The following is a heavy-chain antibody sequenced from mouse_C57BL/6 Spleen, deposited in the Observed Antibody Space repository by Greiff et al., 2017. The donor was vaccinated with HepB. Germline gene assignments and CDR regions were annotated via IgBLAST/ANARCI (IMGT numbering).Heavy chain of an antibody. Sequence: DVKLVESGGGLVKPGGSLKLSCAASGFTFSDYGMHWVRQAPEKGLEWVAYISSGSSTIYYADTVKGRFTISRDNAKNTLSLQMTSLRSEDTAMYYCARGSTVVDYWGQGTTLTVSS. J-gene: IGHJ2*01. V-gene: IGHV5-17*01. CDR3: ARGSTVVDY. CDR2: ISSGSSTI. CDR1: GFTFSDYG. D-gene: IGHD1-1*01.